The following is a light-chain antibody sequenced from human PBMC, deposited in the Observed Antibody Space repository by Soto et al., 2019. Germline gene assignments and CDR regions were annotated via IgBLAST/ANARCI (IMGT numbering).Light chain of an antibody. CDR3: QKYNSASWT. V-gene: IGKV1-27*01. CDR2: AAS. CDR1: QGISNY. J-gene: IGKJ1*01. Sequence: DIQMTQSPSSLSASVGDRVTITCRASQGISNYLAWYQQKPGKVPKLLIYAASTLQSGVPSRFSGSGSATDFTLTISSLQPEDVATYYWQKYNSASWTFGQGTKVEIK.